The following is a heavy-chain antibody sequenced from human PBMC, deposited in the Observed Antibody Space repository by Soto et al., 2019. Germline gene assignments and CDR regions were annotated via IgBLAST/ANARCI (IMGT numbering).Heavy chain of an antibody. D-gene: IGHD6-13*01. CDR1: GGSISSSSYY. V-gene: IGHV4-39*01. J-gene: IGHJ4*02. CDR3: ASVHVIAAADY. Sequence: QLQLQESGPGLVKPSETLSLTCTVSGGSISSSSYYWGWIRQPPGKGLEWIGSIYYSGSTYYNPSLKSRVTISVDTSKNQFSLKLISVTAADTAVYYCASVHVIAAADYWGQGTLVTVSS. CDR2: IYYSGST.